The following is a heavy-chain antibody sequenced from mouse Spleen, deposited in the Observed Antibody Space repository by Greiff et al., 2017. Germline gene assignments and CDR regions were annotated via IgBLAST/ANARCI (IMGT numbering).Heavy chain of an antibody. CDR3: TTYDYGLFDY. V-gene: IGHV14-4*01. D-gene: IGHD2-4*01. Sequence: VQLQQSGAELVRPGASVKLSCTASGFNIKDGYMHWVKQRPEQGLEWIGWIDPENGDTEYASKFQGKATITADTSSNTAYLQLSSLTSEDTAVYYCTTYDYGLFDYWGQGTTLTVSS. J-gene: IGHJ2*01. CDR1: GFNIKDGY. CDR2: IDPENGDT.